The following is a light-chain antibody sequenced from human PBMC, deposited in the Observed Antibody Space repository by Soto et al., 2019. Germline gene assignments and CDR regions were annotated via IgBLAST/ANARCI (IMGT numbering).Light chain of an antibody. V-gene: IGLV6-57*04. CDR3: QSYDSDFVV. CDR2: ENN. J-gene: IGLJ2*01. CDR1: SGSIDNNY. Sequence: FMLTQPHSVSESPGKTLSISCTRSSGSIDNNYVQWYQQRPGRAPTTVIYENNQRLSGVPDRFSGSTDGSSNSASLTISGLQTEDEADYYCQSYDSDFVVFGGGTKLTVL.